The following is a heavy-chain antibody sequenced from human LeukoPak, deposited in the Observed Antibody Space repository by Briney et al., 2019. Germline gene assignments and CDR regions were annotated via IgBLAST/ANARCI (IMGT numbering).Heavy chain of an antibody. CDR3: AREIREAAVSS. CDR1: GFSNDW. CDR2: INQDGSQI. V-gene: IGHV3-7*01. D-gene: IGHD6-13*01. J-gene: IGHJ4*02. Sequence: GGSLRLSCTMSGFSNDWMAWVRQAPEKGLEWVATINQDGSQIYYVDSMKGRFTISRDNAKNSLYLQLTSLRADDTAVYYCAREIREAAVSSWGQGTPVTVSS.